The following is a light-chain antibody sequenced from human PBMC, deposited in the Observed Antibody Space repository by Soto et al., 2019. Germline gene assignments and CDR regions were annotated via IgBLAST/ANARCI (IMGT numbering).Light chain of an antibody. CDR1: QAVPNN. CDR3: QQVKTYPRT. V-gene: IGKV1-9*01. CDR2: EES. Sequence: DIHLTHSPSFLSASVVDRVTSTCRPSQAVPNNMAWYQQKKGKPPKLLIYEESTLHSGVPSRFSGRKYGTQFNLTIDSLQPEDFATYYCQQVKTYPRTFGGGTKVDIK. J-gene: IGKJ4*01.